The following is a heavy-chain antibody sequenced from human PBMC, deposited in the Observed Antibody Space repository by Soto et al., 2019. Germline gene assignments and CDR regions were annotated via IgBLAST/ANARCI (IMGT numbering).Heavy chain of an antibody. CDR1: GYDFTAYD. Sequence: ASVKVSCKASGYDFTAYDINWVRQAPGQGLEWMGWMNPINGATGSARRFQGRVSMTRKAATGTAYLELTSLRSDDSAVYYCGRGPSPRAPAGGTPYYFAMDVWGQGTTVTVSS. V-gene: IGHV1-8*02. D-gene: IGHD6-13*01. CDR3: GRGPSPRAPAGGTPYYFAMDV. J-gene: IGHJ6*02. CDR2: MNPINGAT.